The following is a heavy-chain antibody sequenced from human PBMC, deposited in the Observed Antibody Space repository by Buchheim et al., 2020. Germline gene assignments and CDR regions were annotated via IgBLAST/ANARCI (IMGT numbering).Heavy chain of an antibody. D-gene: IGHD2-8*01. V-gene: IGHV3-23*01. Sequence: EVQLLESGGGLVQPGGSLSLSCAVSGFTFSNYPMGWVRQAPGKGLEWVSSISSSGDSTYYVDSVKGRFTISRDNSKNTLYLQMNGLGVEDTAVYYCVKGYCTNGVCYTDYWGQGT. CDR2: ISSSGDST. CDR3: VKGYCTNGVCYTDY. CDR1: GFTFSNYP. J-gene: IGHJ4*02.